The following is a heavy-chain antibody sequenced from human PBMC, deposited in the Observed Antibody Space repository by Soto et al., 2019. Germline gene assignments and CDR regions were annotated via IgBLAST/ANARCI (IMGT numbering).Heavy chain of an antibody. J-gene: IGHJ6*02. CDR3: ARDVEGSSWYYYYHYGMDV. CDR1: GYTFTSYG. CDR2: ISAYNGNT. V-gene: IGHV1-18*04. Sequence: ASVKVSCKASGYTFTSYGISWVRQAPGQGLEWMGWISAYNGNTNYAQKLQGRVTMTTDTSTSTAYMELRSLRSDDTAVYYCARDVEGSSWYYYYHYGMDVWGQGTTVTVSS. D-gene: IGHD6-13*01.